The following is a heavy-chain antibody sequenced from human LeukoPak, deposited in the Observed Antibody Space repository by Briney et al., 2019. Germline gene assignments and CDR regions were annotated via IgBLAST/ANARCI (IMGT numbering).Heavy chain of an antibody. CDR1: GYTFTDYY. CDR2: INPNSGGT. V-gene: IGHV1-2*02. Sequence: ASVKVSCKASGYTFTDYYMHWVRQAPGQGLEWVGWINPNSGGTNYAQKFQGRVTMTRDTSISTAYMELSRLRSDDTAVYYCARPTLGTTYRFDIWGQGTMVTVSS. J-gene: IGHJ3*02. D-gene: IGHD1-7*01. CDR3: ARPTLGTTYRFDI.